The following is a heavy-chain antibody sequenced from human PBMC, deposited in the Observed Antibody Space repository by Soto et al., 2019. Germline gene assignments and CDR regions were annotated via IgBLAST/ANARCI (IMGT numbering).Heavy chain of an antibody. D-gene: IGHD4-17*01. V-gene: IGHV4-59*08. Sequence: QVQLRESGPGLVRPSETLSLTCTVSGGSITGYYWSWIRQPTGKGLEWIGYIYDSGTTTYNAALKARVTISADKSKNQLSLNRRYVTAADTAVYYGARRNYGEEGSFFDFWGEGLLVTV. CDR2: IYDSGTT. CDR1: GGSITGYY. CDR3: ARRNYGEEGSFFDF. J-gene: IGHJ4*02.